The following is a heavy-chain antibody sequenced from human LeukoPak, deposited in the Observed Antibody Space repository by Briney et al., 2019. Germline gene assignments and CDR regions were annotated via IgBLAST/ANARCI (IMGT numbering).Heavy chain of an antibody. CDR1: GFSFSSYA. D-gene: IGHD3-10*01. Sequence: PGGSLRLSCAASGFSFSSYAMSWVRQAPGKGLEWVSSISGSGGSTYHADSVKGRFTISRDNSKNTLYLQINSLRAEDTGVYYCAKGPGTYFSYYYYMDVWGEGTTVTISS. V-gene: IGHV3-23*01. J-gene: IGHJ6*03. CDR3: AKGPGTYFSYYYYMDV. CDR2: ISGSGGST.